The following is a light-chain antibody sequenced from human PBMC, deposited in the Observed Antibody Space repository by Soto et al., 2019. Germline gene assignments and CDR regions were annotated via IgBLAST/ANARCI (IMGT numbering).Light chain of an antibody. CDR2: AAS. J-gene: IGKJ5*01. Sequence: ILLTQSPSSLSASVGDRVTITCRASQGIDTSLAWYQQKPGKAPKLLIYAASNCQSGGPSRFSGSGSGTHFTLTISSLKPEDFATDYCQQLHGYPITFVQGTRLEI. CDR3: QQLHGYPIT. CDR1: QGIDTS. V-gene: IGKV1-9*01.